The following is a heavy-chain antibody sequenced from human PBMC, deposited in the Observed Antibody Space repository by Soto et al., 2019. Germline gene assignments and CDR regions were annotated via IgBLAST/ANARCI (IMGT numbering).Heavy chain of an antibody. CDR1: GYTFTSYG. V-gene: IGHV1-18*01. CDR3: ARGGYCSGGSCYSDAFDI. Sequence: QVQLVQSGAEVKKPGASVKVSCKASGYTFTSYGISWVRQAPGQGLEWMGWISAYNGNTNYAQKLQGRVTMTTDTCTSRAYMERRSLRSDDTAVYYCARGGYCSGGSCYSDAFDIWGQGTMVTVSS. CDR2: ISAYNGNT. D-gene: IGHD2-15*01. J-gene: IGHJ3*02.